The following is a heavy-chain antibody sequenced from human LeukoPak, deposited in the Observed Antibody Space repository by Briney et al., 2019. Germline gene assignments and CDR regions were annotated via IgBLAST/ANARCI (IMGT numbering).Heavy chain of an antibody. CDR1: GYTFTSYD. D-gene: IGHD6-19*01. CDR3: ARGSGWLDPFDY. Sequence: ASVKVSCKASGYTFTSYDINWVRQATGQGLEWMGWMNPNSGNTGYAQKFQGRVTMTRNTSISTAYMELSSLRSEDTAVYYCARGSGWLDPFDYWGQGTLVTVSS. J-gene: IGHJ4*02. CDR2: MNPNSGNT. V-gene: IGHV1-8*01.